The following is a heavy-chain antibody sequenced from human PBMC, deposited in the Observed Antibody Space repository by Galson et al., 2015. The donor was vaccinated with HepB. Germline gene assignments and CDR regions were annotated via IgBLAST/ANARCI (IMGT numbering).Heavy chain of an antibody. CDR3: ARGAVVVAVGATENNWFDP. Sequence: SVKVSCKASGYTFSSYSITWVRQAPGQGLEWVGWISPHNRYTNYAQTFQGRVTMTTDTSTNTAYMELRSLRSDDTANYYCARGAVVVAVGATENNWFDPWGRGTLVTVSS. J-gene: IGHJ5*02. V-gene: IGHV1-18*01. D-gene: IGHD2-15*01. CDR1: GYTFSSYS. CDR2: ISPHNRYT.